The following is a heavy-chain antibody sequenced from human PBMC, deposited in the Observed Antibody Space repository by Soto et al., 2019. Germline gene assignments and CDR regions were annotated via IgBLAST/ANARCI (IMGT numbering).Heavy chain of an antibody. V-gene: IGHV3-21*01. CDR3: ARDSGVVPAGIYV. CDR2: ISSSSSYI. J-gene: IGHJ6*02. CDR1: GFTFSTYS. D-gene: IGHD2-2*01. Sequence: GGSLRLSCAASGFTFSTYSMNWFRQAPGKGLEWVSSISSSSSYIYYADSVKGRFTISRDNAKNSLYLQMNSLRAEDTAVYYCARDSGVVPAGIYVWGQGTTVTVSS.